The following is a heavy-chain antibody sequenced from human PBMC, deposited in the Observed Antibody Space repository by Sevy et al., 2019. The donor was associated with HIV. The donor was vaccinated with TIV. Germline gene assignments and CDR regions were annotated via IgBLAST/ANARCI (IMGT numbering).Heavy chain of an antibody. CDR1: GFTFSNYA. Sequence: GGSLRLSCAASGFTFSNYAMSWVRQAPGKGLEGVSSISRSGGSIHYADSVKGRFTISRDNSKNTLYLQMNSLRAEETAVYYCAKVDVVVPVADYGLDVWGQGTTVTVSS. CDR3: AKVDVVVPVADYGLDV. V-gene: IGHV3-23*01. D-gene: IGHD2-2*01. J-gene: IGHJ6*02. CDR2: ISRSGGSI.